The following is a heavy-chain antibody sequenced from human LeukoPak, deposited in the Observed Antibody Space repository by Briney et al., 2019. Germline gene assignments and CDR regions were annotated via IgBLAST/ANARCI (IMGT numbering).Heavy chain of an antibody. V-gene: IGHV3-30*04. CDR3: AKDPYRVVFATGNYLDP. CDR2: ISSDETNI. Sequence: GGSLRLSCAASGFTFSSYAMHWVRQAPGKGLEWVAVISSDETNIRYGDSVRGRFTVSRDNAKNTVYLQMNSLGADDTAVYYCAKDPYRVVFATGNYLDPWGQGTLVTVSS. D-gene: IGHD2-15*01. J-gene: IGHJ5*02. CDR1: GFTFSSYA.